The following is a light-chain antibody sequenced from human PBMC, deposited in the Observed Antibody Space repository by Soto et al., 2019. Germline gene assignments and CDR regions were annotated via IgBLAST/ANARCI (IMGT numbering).Light chain of an antibody. CDR2: DAY. CDR1: QDISHN. J-gene: IGKJ1*01. V-gene: IGKV1-33*01. CDR3: HQYDYLSWK. Sequence: DIQMPQSPSSLSASVGERVTITCQATQDISHNLNWYKQKPGKAPKILLYDAYKLDTVGPSRCSGSGSGTDFTVTISSMQTDDIATYYGHQYDYLSWKFGQGTKVDIK.